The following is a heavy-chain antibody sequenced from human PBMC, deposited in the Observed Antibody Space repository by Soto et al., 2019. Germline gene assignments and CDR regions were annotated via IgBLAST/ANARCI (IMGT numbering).Heavy chain of an antibody. D-gene: IGHD3-3*01. J-gene: IGHJ4*02. CDR1: GGSVSTYY. V-gene: IGHV4-59*02. Sequence: QVQLQESGPGLLTPSETLSLTCTISGGSVSTYYWSWIRQPPGKELEWIGLTSYSGNTNYNPSLKSRVAMAVDTSKNQFSLTLSSVTAADTAVYYCARDGVGPFDHWGQGTLVTVSS. CDR3: ARDGVGPFDH. CDR2: TSYSGNT.